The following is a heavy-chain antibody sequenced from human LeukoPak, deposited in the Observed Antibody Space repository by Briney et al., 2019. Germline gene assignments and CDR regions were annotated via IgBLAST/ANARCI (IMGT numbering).Heavy chain of an antibody. V-gene: IGHV3-15*01. J-gene: IGHJ4*02. CDR3: TTGYCSRTSCYYFDY. CDR1: GFTFSNAW. D-gene: IGHD2-2*01. Sequence: PGGSLRLSCAASGFTFSNAWMSWVRQAPGKGLEGVGRIKSKTDGGTTDYAAPVKGRFTISRDDSKNTLYLQMNSLETEDTAVYYCTTGYCSRTSCYYFDYWGQGTLVTVSS. CDR2: IKSKTDGGTT.